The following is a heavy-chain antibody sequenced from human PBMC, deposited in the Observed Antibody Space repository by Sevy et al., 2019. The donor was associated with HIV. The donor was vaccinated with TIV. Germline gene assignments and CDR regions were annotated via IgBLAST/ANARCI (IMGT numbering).Heavy chain of an antibody. D-gene: IGHD3-10*01. J-gene: IGHJ6*02. CDR1: GYTLTELS. CDR3: ATERRVQYYYGSGKDYYYGMDV. CDR2: FDPEDGET. Sequence: ASVKVSCKVSGYTLTELSMHWVRQAPGKGLEWMGGFDPEDGETIYSQKFQGRVTMTEDTSTDTAYMELISLRSEDTAVYYCATERRVQYYYGSGKDYYYGMDVWGQGTTVTVSS. V-gene: IGHV1-24*01.